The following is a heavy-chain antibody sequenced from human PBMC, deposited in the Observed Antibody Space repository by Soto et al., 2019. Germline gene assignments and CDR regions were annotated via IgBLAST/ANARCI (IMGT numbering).Heavy chain of an antibody. CDR1: GGSISSYY. Sequence: SETLSLTCTVSGGSISSYYWSWIRQPPGKGLEWIGYIYYSGSTNYNPSLKSRATISVDTSKNQFSLKLSSVTAADTAVYYCARGHTYQIFGAPNWFDPWGQGTLVTVSS. CDR3: ARGHTYQIFGAPNWFDP. CDR2: IYYSGST. J-gene: IGHJ5*02. D-gene: IGHD3-3*01. V-gene: IGHV4-59*01.